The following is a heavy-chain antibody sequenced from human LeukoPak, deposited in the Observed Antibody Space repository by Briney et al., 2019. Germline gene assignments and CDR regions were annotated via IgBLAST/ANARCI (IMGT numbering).Heavy chain of an antibody. CDR2: MYGGGSAT. Sequence: GGSLRLSCEGSAFIFSGHWMNWVGQTPGKGLEWVATMYGGGSATYYVDSVKGRLTITRDNAKNSLFLQMNSLRAEDTALYYCANEEWYRFDYWGQGTLVTVPS. CDR3: ANEEWYRFDY. V-gene: IGHV3-7*03. CDR1: AFIFSGHW. J-gene: IGHJ4*02. D-gene: IGHD2-8*01.